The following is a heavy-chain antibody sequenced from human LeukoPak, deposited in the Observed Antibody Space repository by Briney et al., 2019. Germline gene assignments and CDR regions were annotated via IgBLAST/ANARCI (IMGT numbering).Heavy chain of an antibody. D-gene: IGHD5-18*01. CDR3: AREAWVDTAMVLWYFDY. V-gene: IGHV3-23*01. CDR1: GFTFSSYA. Sequence: PGGSLRLSCAASGFTFSSYAMSWVRQAPGKGLEWVSAISGSGGSTYYADSVKGRFTISRDNSKNTLYLQMNSLRAEDTAVYYCAREAWVDTAMVLWYFDYWGQGTLVTVSS. CDR2: ISGSGGST. J-gene: IGHJ4*02.